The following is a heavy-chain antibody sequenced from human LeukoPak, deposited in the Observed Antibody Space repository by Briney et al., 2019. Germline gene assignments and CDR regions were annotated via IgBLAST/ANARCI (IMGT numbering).Heavy chain of an antibody. CDR3: ARIEYSSSSPEDY. D-gene: IGHD6-6*01. CDR1: GFTFDDYA. CDR2: ITWNSGNI. Sequence: GGSLRLSCAASGFTFDDYAMYWVRQAPGKGLEWVSGITWNSGNIGYADSVKGRFTISRDNAKNSLYLQMNSLRAEDTAVYYCARIEYSSSSPEDYWGQGTLVTVSS. J-gene: IGHJ4*02. V-gene: IGHV3-9*01.